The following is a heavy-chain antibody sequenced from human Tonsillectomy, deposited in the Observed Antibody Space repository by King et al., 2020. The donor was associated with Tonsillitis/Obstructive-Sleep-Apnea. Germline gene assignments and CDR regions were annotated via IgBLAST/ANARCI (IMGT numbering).Heavy chain of an antibody. J-gene: IGHJ6*03. CDR3: ARAPQTRSYMDV. V-gene: IGHV4-34*01. D-gene: IGHD3-3*01. CDR2: INHSGST. Sequence: VQLQQWGAGLLKPSETPSLTCAVYGGSFSGYYWSWIRQPPGKGLEWIGEINHSGSTNYNPSLKSRVTISVDTSKNQFSLKLSSVTAADTAVYYCARAPQTRSYMDVWGKGPTVTVSS. CDR1: GGSFSGYY.